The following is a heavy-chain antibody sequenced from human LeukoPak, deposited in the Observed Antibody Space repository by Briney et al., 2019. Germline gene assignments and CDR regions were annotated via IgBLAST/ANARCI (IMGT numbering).Heavy chain of an antibody. V-gene: IGHV4-38-2*01. Sequence: SETLSLTCAVSGYSITSGFSWGWIRQPPGKGLEWIGTISHSGTTDYKSTLGSRLTLSMDTSTKLYSIRMCSVTAANTGVYYCARERAVPGIDPWGQGTLVTVSS. J-gene: IGHJ5*01. CDR1: GYSITSGFS. CDR2: ISHSGTT. CDR3: ARERAVPGIDP. D-gene: IGHD1-26*01.